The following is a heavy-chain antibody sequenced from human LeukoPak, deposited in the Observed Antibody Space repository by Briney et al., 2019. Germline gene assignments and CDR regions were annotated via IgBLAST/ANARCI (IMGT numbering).Heavy chain of an antibody. CDR1: GYTFTSYD. CDR2: MNPNSGNT. J-gene: IGHJ4*02. V-gene: IGHV1-8*01. CDR3: ARANIIMVRGVFDY. D-gene: IGHD3-10*01. Sequence: ASVKVSRKASGYTFTSYDINWVRQATGQGLEWMGWMNPNSGNTGYAQKFQGRVTMTRNTSISTAYMELRSLRSDDTAVYYCARANIIMVRGVFDYWGQGTLVTVSS.